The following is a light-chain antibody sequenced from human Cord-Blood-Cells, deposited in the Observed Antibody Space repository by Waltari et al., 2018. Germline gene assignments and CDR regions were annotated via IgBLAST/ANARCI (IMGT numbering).Light chain of an antibody. CDR1: RIVSSY. V-gene: IGKV3-11*01. CDR2: DAA. J-gene: IGKJ4*01. Sequence: EIVLTQSPATLSLSPGERATLPCRASRIVSSYLAWYQQKPGQAPRLIIYDAAHRANGIPARRSGSGSGTDFTLAISSLEPEDFAVYYCQQRSNWPPLTFGGGTKVEIK. CDR3: QQRSNWPPLT.